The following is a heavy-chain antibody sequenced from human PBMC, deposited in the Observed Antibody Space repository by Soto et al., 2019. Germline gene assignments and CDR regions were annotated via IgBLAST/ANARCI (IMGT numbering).Heavy chain of an antibody. V-gene: IGHV4-59*01. CDR2: IYYSGST. CDR3: ARGGITGTTSLDYYYMDV. Sequence: PSETLSLTCTVSGGSIRSYYWSWIRQPPGKGLEWIGYIYYSGSTNYNPSLKSRVTISVDTSKNQFSLKLSSVTAADTAVYYCARGGITGTTSLDYYYMDVWGKGTTVTVSS. J-gene: IGHJ6*03. D-gene: IGHD1-20*01. CDR1: GGSIRSYY.